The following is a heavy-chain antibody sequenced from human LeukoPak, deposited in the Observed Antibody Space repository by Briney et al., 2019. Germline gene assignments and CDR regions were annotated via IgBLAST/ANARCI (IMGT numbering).Heavy chain of an antibody. V-gene: IGHV4-34*01. CDR3: ARGWFGELINY. CDR2: INHSGST. CDR1: GGSFSGYY. Sequence: SETLSLTCAVYGGSFSGYYLNWIRQPPGKGLEWIGEINHSGSTNYNPSLRSRVTISVDTSKNQLSLKVSSVTAADTAVYYCARGWFGELINYWGQGTLVTVSS. D-gene: IGHD3-10*01. J-gene: IGHJ4*02.